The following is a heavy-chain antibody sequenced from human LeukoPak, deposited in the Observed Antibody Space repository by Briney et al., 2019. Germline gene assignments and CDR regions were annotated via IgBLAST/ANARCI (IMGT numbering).Heavy chain of an antibody. CDR1: GFTFSRFG. V-gene: IGHV3-30*03. Sequence: QPGGSLRLSCAASGFTFSRFGMNWVRQAPGKGLEWVAVIASDGNDKHHADSVRGRFTISRDNSKNTPYLQMNSLRTEDTAVYYCARDRERIAVYYFDYWGQGSLVTVSS. D-gene: IGHD6-19*01. J-gene: IGHJ4*02. CDR2: IASDGNDK. CDR3: ARDRERIAVYYFDY.